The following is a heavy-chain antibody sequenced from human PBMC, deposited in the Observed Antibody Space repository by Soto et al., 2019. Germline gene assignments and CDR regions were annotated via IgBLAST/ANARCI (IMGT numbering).Heavy chain of an antibody. CDR3: ARVGRSGWQRRDWYFDL. V-gene: IGHV3-30-3*01. CDR2: ISYDGSNK. CDR1: GFTFSSYA. Sequence: PGGSLRLSCAASGFTFSSYAMHWVRQAPGKGLEWVAVISYDGSNKYYADSVKGRFTISRDNSKNTLYLQMNSLRAADTAVYYCARVGRSGWQRRDWYFDLWGRGTLVTVSS. J-gene: IGHJ2*01. D-gene: IGHD6-19*01.